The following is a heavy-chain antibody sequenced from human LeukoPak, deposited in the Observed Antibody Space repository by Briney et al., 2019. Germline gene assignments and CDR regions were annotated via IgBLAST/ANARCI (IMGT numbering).Heavy chain of an antibody. D-gene: IGHD6-19*01. V-gene: IGHV3-20*04. J-gene: IGHJ4*02. CDR3: ARDEKAVAGPRGIFDY. Sequence: GGSLRLSCAASGFTFDDYGMSWVRQAPGKGLEWVSGINWNGGSTGYADSVKGRFTISRDNAKNSLYLQMNSLRAEDTALYYCARDEKAVAGPRGIFDYWGQGTLVTVSS. CDR2: INWNGGST. CDR1: GFTFDDYG.